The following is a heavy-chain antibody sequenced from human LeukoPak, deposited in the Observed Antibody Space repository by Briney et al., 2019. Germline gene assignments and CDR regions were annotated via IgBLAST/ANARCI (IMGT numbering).Heavy chain of an antibody. Sequence: SETLSLTCTVSGGSISSSSYYWGWIRQPPGKGLEWIGSIYYSGSTYYNPSLKSRVTISVDTSKNQFSLKLSSVTAADTAAYYCARSRDGYNGLFDPWGQGTLVTVSS. D-gene: IGHD5-24*01. CDR1: GGSISSSSYY. CDR2: IYYSGST. J-gene: IGHJ5*02. V-gene: IGHV4-39*07. CDR3: ARSRDGYNGLFDP.